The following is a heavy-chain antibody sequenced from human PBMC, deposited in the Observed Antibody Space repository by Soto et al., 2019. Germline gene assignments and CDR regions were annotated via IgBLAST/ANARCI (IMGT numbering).Heavy chain of an antibody. CDR2: IYYSGST. Sequence: PSETLSLTCTVSVGSISSGGYYWSWIRQPPGKGLEWIGYIYYSGSTYYNPSLKSRVTISVDTSKNQFSLKLSSVTAADTAVYYCARDGTVTTVDGMDVWGQGTTVTVSS. D-gene: IGHD4-4*01. CDR1: VGSISSGGYY. V-gene: IGHV4-30-4*01. J-gene: IGHJ6*02. CDR3: ARDGTVTTVDGMDV.